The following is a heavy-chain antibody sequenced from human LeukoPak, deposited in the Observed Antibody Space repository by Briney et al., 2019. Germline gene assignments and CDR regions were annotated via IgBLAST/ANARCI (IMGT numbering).Heavy chain of an antibody. V-gene: IGHV4-59*01. J-gene: IGHJ4*02. CDR1: GGSTSSDY. D-gene: IGHD1-26*01. CDR3: ARDAVGAQDY. Sequence: SETLSLTCTVSGGSTSSDYWSWIRQPPGKGLEWIGYIYYSGSTNYNPSLKSRVTISVDTSKNQFSLKLSSVTAADTAVYYCARDAVGAQDYWGQGTLVTVSS. CDR2: IYYSGST.